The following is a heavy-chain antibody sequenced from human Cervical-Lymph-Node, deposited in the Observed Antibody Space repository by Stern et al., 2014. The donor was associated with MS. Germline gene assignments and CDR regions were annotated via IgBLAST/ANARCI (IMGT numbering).Heavy chain of an antibody. J-gene: IGHJ4*02. V-gene: IGHV3-21*01. CDR3: ATRKSLSGAAFDF. Sequence: EVQLEESGGGLVKPGGSLRLSCAASGLPFHTYSMVWVRQAPGKGLEWVSSISSSRTYIYYAGSVQGRFTISRDNAKNSLYLQMNNLRAEDTAVYFCATRKSLSGAAFDFWGQGALVTVSS. CDR1: GLPFHTYS. D-gene: IGHD3-3*01. CDR2: ISSSRTYI.